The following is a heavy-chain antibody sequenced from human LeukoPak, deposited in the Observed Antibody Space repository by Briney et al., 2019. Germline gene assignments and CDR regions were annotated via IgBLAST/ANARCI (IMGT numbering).Heavy chain of an antibody. CDR2: INSDGSST. CDR3: TVGGTDFHY. CDR1: GFSFSSYW. Sequence: GGTLRLSCAASGFSFSSYWMHWVRHVPGKGLVWVSRINSDGSSTSYADSVKGRFTISRDNAKNTLFLQMKSLRADDTAVYYCTVGGTDFHYWGQGTLVTVSS. V-gene: IGHV3-74*01. J-gene: IGHJ4*02. D-gene: IGHD1-26*01.